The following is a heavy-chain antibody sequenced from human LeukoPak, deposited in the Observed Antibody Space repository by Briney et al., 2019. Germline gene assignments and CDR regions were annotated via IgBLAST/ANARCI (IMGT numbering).Heavy chain of an antibody. Sequence: GGSLRLSCAASGFTFSSYSMNWVRQAPGKGLEGVSSISSSSSYIYYADSVKGRFTISRDNAKNSLYLQMNSLRAEDTAVYYCARGKGIGVNDYWGQGTLVTVSS. J-gene: IGHJ4*02. CDR2: ISSSSSYI. CDR1: GFTFSSYS. D-gene: IGHD3-10*01. CDR3: ARGKGIGVNDY. V-gene: IGHV3-21*01.